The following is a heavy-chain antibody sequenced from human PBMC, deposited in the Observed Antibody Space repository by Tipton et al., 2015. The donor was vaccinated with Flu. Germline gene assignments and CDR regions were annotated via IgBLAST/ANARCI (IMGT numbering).Heavy chain of an antibody. D-gene: IGHD3-22*01. CDR1: GFTVTSAY. CDR3: ARGGYYDSSGYSAGAFDI. Sequence: SLRLSCAASGFTVTSAYMIWVRQAPGKGLEWGSRVYCGGSTFYADSVKGRFTISRDNSKNTLYLQIISLRAEDTAVDYCARGGYYDSSGYSAGAFDIWGQGTMVTVSS. CDR2: VYCGGST. J-gene: IGHJ3*02. V-gene: IGHV3-53*01.